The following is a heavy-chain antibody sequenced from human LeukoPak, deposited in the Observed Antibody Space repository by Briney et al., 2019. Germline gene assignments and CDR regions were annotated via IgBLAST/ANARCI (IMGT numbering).Heavy chain of an antibody. CDR2: MKGRLDGETT. CDR3: TTDNRVVPDRVRFDC. V-gene: IGHV3-15*01. CDR1: GFTFSNAW. Sequence: GGSLRLSCAASGFTFSNAWMGWVRQTPGKGLEWVGRMKGRLDGETTDYATPVKGRFTMSRDDSKNTLYLQMNSLKTEDTAVYYCTTDNRVVPDRVRFDCWGQGTLVTVSS. J-gene: IGHJ4*02. D-gene: IGHD2-2*01.